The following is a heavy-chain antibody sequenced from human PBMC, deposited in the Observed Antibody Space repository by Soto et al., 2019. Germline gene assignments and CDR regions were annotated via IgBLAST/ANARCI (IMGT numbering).Heavy chain of an antibody. CDR1: GGTFSSYT. J-gene: IGHJ5*02. CDR3: ARDVGAAAGVMDWFDP. V-gene: IGHV1-69*08. Sequence: QVQLVQSGAEVKKPGSSVKVSCKASGGTFSSYTISWVRQAPGQGLEWMGRIIPILGIANYAQKFQGRVTITADKSTSTAYMELSSLRSEDTAVYYCARDVGAAAGVMDWFDPWGQGTLFTVSS. CDR2: IIPILGIA. D-gene: IGHD6-13*01.